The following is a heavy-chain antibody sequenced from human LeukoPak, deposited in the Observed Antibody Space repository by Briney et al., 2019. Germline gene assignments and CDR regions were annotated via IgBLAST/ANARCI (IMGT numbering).Heavy chain of an antibody. CDR2: IYYSGST. D-gene: IGHD3-16*01. CDR3: ARDFLQGTRGNTGGSFDY. CDR1: GDSITSSSYY. J-gene: IGHJ4*02. Sequence: SETLSLTCTVSGDSITSSSYYWGWIRQPPGKGLEWIGSIYYSGSTYYNPSLKSRVTISVDTSKNQFSLKLSSVTAADTAVYYCARDFLQGTRGNTGGSFDYWGQGTLVTVSS. V-gene: IGHV4-39*07.